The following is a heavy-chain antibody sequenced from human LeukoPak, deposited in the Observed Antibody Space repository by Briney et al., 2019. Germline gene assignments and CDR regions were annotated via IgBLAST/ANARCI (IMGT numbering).Heavy chain of an antibody. J-gene: IGHJ5*01. V-gene: IGHV5-51*01. D-gene: IGHD3-22*01. CDR2: IYPGDSDT. CDR3: ARRDYYDGWFDS. CDR1: GYSFISYW. Sequence: GESLKISCKGSGYSFISYWIGWVRQMPGKGLEWMGIIYPGDSDTRYSPSSQGQVTISADKSISTAYLQWSGLKASDTAMYYCARRDYYDGWFDSWGQGTLVTVSS.